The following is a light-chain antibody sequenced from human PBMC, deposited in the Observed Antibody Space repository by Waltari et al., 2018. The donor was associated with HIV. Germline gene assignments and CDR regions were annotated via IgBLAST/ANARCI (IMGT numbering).Light chain of an antibody. CDR2: WAS. CDR1: QSVLYIYNNNNY. Sequence: DIVMSESPEYLAVSLGERANINYRSSQSVLYIYNNNNYVACFQQKPGQPPKLRIYWASNRVSGVPDRFSGGGSGTDFTLTISSLQAEDVAVYYCQQYYSAPVTFGGGTKVEIK. CDR3: QQYYSAPVT. V-gene: IGKV4-1*01. J-gene: IGKJ4*01.